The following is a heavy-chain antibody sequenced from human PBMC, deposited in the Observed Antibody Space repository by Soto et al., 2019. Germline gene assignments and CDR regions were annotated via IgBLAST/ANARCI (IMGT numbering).Heavy chain of an antibody. CDR3: ARAPYYYDSSGYSFDY. J-gene: IGHJ4*02. CDR1: GGTFSSYT. Sequence: SVKVSCKASGGTFSSYTISWVRQAPGQGLEWMGRIIPILGIANYAQKFQGRVTITADKSTSTAYMELSSLRSEDTAVYYCARAPYYYDSSGYSFDYWGQGTLVTVSS. CDR2: IIPILGIA. V-gene: IGHV1-69*02. D-gene: IGHD3-22*01.